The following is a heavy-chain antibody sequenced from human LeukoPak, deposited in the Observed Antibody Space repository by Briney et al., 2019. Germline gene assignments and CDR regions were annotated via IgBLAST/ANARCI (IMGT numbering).Heavy chain of an antibody. J-gene: IGHJ4*02. CDR1: GFSVSSNY. V-gene: IGHV3-66*02. D-gene: IGHD3-10*01. CDR3: ARALPFGGYFDY. Sequence: GGSLILSCAASGFSVSSNYMSRVRQAPGKGLAWVSVIYGGGTTYYADSVKGRFTISRDNSKNTLYLQLNSLRAEVTAVYYCARALPFGGYFDYWGQGTLVTVSS. CDR2: IYGGGTT.